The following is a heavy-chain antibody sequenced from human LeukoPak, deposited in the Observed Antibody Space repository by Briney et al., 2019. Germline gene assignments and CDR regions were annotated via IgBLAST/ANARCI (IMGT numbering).Heavy chain of an antibody. D-gene: IGHD3/OR15-3a*01. CDR2: IYYSGST. V-gene: IGHV4-59*08. CDR1: GGSISSYY. J-gene: IGHJ4*02. CDR3: ARQTGSGLFILP. Sequence: KPSETLSLTCTVSGGSISSYYWSWIRQPPGKGLEWIGYIYYSGSTNYNPSLKSRVTISVDTSKNQFSLKLSSVTAADTAVHYCARQTGSGLFILPGGQGTLVTVSS.